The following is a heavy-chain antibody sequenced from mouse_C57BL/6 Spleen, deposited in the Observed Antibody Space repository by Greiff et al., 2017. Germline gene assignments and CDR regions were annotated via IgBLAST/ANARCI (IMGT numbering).Heavy chain of an antibody. CDR3: SRDEGAY. CDR2: IYPGDGDT. Sequence: QVQLKQSGPELVKPGASVKISCKASSYAFSSSWMNWVKQRPGKGLEWIGRIYPGDGDTNYNGKFKGKATLTADKSSSPAYMQLCSLTAEDSAVYFCSRDEGAYWGQGTLVTVSA. CDR1: SYAFSSSW. V-gene: IGHV1-82*01. J-gene: IGHJ3*01.